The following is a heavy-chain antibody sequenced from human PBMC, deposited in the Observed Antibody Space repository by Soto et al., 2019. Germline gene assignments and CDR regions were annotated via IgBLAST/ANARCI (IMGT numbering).Heavy chain of an antibody. D-gene: IGHD3-22*01. CDR1: GFSLSDYA. V-gene: IGHV3-23*01. J-gene: IGHJ5*01. CDR3: AKGPDGSGYYHNWFDS. Sequence: EVHLLESGGALVQPGGSLTLSCAASGFSLSDYAMSWVRQAPGKGLEWVSSISRTGDSAYYADSVKGRFAISRDRSMNRLSLQMNSLRVEDTAVYYCAKGPDGSGYYHNWFDSWGQGTLITVSS. CDR2: ISRTGDSA.